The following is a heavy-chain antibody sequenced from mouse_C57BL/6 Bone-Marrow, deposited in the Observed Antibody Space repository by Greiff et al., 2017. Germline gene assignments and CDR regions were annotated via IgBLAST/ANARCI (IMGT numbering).Heavy chain of an antibody. J-gene: IGHJ1*03. CDR1: GFNIKDYY. CDR2: IDPEDGDT. V-gene: IGHV14-1*01. Sequence: SGAELVRPGASVKLSCTASGFNIKDYYMHWVKQRPEQGLEWIGRIDPEDGDTEYAPKFQGKATMTADTSSNTAYLQLSSLTSEDTAVYYCTSYYGSSPYWYFDVWGTGTTVTVSS. D-gene: IGHD1-1*01. CDR3: TSYYGSSPYWYFDV.